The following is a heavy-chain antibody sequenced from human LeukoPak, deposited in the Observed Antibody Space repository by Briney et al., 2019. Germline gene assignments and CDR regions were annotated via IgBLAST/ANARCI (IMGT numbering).Heavy chain of an antibody. CDR1: GFTFSSYS. J-gene: IGHJ4*02. CDR2: IGSSSSYI. CDR3: ARGNPYCSSTSCYGEEYYFDY. Sequence: GGSLRLSCAASGFTFSSYSMNWVRQAPGKGLEWVSSIGSSSSYIYYADSVKGRFTISRDNAKNSLYLQMNSLRAEDTAVYYCARGNPYCSSTSCYGEEYYFDYWGQGTLVTVSS. D-gene: IGHD2-2*01. V-gene: IGHV3-21*01.